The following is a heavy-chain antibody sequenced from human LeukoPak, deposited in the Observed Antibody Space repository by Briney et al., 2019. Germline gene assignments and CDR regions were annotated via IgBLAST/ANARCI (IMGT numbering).Heavy chain of an antibody. Sequence: PSETLSLTCTVSGGSISSSSYYWGWIRQPPGKGLEWIGSIYYSGSTYYNPSLKSRVTISVDTSKNQFSLKLSSVTAADTAVYYCARTGSLTGYYYFDYWGQGTLVTVSS. D-gene: IGHD3-9*01. V-gene: IGHV4-39*01. CDR1: GGSISSSSYY. CDR2: IYYSGST. J-gene: IGHJ4*02. CDR3: ARTGSLTGYYYFDY.